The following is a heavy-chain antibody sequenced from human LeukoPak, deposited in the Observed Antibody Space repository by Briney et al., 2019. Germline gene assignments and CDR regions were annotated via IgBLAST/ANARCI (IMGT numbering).Heavy chain of an antibody. V-gene: IGHV3-74*01. J-gene: IGHJ4*02. CDR2: INSDGSST. Sequence: PGGSLRLSCAASGFTFSSYWMHWVRQAPGKGLVWVSRINSDGSSTSYADSVKGRFTISRDSAKNTLYLQMNSLRAEDTAVYYCARAGTTTENDYWGQGTLVTVSS. D-gene: IGHD1-1*01. CDR3: ARAGTTTENDY. CDR1: GFTFSSYW.